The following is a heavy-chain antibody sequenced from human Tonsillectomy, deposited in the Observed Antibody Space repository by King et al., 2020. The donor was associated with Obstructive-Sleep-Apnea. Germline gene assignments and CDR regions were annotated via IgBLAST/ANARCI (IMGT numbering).Heavy chain of an antibody. Sequence: HVQLQQWGAGLLKSSETLSLTCAVFGGSFSDYYWSWIRQPPGKGPEWIGEINHSGSTNYNPSLQSRVTISLDTSKNQFSLKLNSVTAADTAVYYCARGSGAAAVNWFDPWGQGTLVTVSS. V-gene: IGHV4-34*01. D-gene: IGHD6-13*01. J-gene: IGHJ5*02. CDR2: INHSGST. CDR1: GGSFSDYY. CDR3: ARGSGAAAVNWFDP.